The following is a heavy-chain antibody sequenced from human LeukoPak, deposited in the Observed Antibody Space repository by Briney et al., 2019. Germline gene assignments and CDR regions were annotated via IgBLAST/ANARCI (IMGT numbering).Heavy chain of an antibody. Sequence: PGGSLRLSCAASGVTVSSTYMSWVRQAPGKGLEWVSVIYSGGSTYYADSVKGRFTISRDNSKNTLYLQMNSLRAEDTAVYYCARAPFDSSGYYWDYFDYWGQGTLVTVSS. V-gene: IGHV3-53*01. CDR2: IYSGGST. J-gene: IGHJ4*02. CDR1: GVTVSSTY. D-gene: IGHD3-22*01. CDR3: ARAPFDSSGYYWDYFDY.